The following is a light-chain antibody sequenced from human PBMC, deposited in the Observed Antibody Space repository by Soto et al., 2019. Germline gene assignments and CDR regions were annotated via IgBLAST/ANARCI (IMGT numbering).Light chain of an antibody. CDR3: QKYNHWPLN. J-gene: IGKJ4*01. V-gene: IGKV3-15*01. CDR2: AAS. Sequence: EVVTTHSPATLSVSPVEIATLSFRASQGLGTNLALYQQKPGQAPRLLIYAASTRATGVPGRFSGSGSGTEFTLTISSLQSEDFAVYYCQKYNHWPLNFGGGTKVDIK. CDR1: QGLGTN.